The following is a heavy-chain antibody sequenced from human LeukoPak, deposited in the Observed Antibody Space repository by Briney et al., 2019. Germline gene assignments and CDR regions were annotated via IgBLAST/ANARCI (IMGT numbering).Heavy chain of an antibody. CDR1: GGSISSSSYY. J-gene: IGHJ4*02. V-gene: IGHV4-39*07. CDR2: IYYSGST. D-gene: IGHD3-22*01. CDR3: ARLPTYYYDSSGYPPPFDY. Sequence: SSETESLICTVSGGSISSSSYYWGWIRQPPGKGLEWIGSIYYSGSTYYNPSLKSRVTISVDTSKNQFSLKLSSVTAADTAVYYCARLPTYYYDSSGYPPPFDYWGQGTLVTVSS.